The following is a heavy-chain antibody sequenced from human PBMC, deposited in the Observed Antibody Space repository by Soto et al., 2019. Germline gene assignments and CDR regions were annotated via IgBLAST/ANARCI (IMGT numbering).Heavy chain of an antibody. CDR2: ISYGGGTT. CDR1: EFSFSNYA. J-gene: IGHJ4*02. V-gene: IGHV3-23*01. CDR3: AKDPHPYSSAWNHFDY. Sequence: PGGSLRLSCAASEFSFSNYAMSWVRQAPGKGLEWVSAISYGGGTTYYADSVKGRFTISRDNSKNTLYLQMNSLRAEDTAVYYCAKDPHPYSSAWNHFDYWGQGALVTVSS. D-gene: IGHD6-19*01.